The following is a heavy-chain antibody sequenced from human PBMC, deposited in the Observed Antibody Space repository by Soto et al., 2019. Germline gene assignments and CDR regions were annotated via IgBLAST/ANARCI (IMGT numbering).Heavy chain of an antibody. Sequence: EVQLLESGGGLVQPGGSLRLSCAASGFTFSSYAMSWVRQAPGKGLEWVSAISGSGVGTYYADSVKGRFTISRDNSKNTLFLQMNSLRAEDTAVYYCARGASRFHLPFDYWGLGTLVTVSS. J-gene: IGHJ4*02. D-gene: IGHD3-10*01. CDR3: ARGASRFHLPFDY. CDR2: ISGSGVGT. V-gene: IGHV3-23*01. CDR1: GFTFSSYA.